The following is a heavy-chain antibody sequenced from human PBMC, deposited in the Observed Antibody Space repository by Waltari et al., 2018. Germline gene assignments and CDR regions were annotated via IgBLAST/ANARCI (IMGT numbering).Heavy chain of an antibody. Sequence: QLQLQESGSGLVKPSQTLSLTCAVSGGSISSGGYSWSWIRQPPGKGLEWIGYIYHSGSTYYNPPLKSRVTISVDRSKNQFSLKLSSVTAADTAVYYCASYGTTLDYFDYWGQGTLVTVSS. V-gene: IGHV4-30-2*01. CDR3: ASYGTTLDYFDY. CDR1: GGSISSGGYS. CDR2: IYHSGST. D-gene: IGHD1-1*01. J-gene: IGHJ4*02.